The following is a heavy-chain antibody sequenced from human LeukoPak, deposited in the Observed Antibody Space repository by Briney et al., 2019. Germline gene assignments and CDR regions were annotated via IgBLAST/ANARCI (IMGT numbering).Heavy chain of an antibody. CDR3: ARSTVTNIDFDY. D-gene: IGHD4-11*01. CDR1: GYTFTSYY. J-gene: IGHJ4*02. V-gene: IGHV1-46*01. Sequence: GASVKVSCKASGYTFTSYYIHWVRQAPGEGLEWMGIINPSGGSTSYAQKFQGRVTMTRDMSTSTVYMELSRLRSDDTAVYYCARSTVTNIDFDYWGQGTLVTVSS. CDR2: INPSGGST.